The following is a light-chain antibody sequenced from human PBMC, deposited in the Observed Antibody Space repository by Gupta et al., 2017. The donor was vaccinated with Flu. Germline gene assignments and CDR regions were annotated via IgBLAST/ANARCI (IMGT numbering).Light chain of an antibody. J-gene: IGLJ2*01. CDR1: SSDVGDFDH. V-gene: IGLV2-14*03. CDR3: SSFTTNILV. Sequence: QSALTQPASVSGSPGQSIPISCTSGSSDVGDFDHVSWYQQYPAKAPKLMIFDVTNRPSGVSDRFSGSKSGNTASLTISGLQAEDEGDYDCSSFTTNILVFGRGTKLTVL. CDR2: DVT.